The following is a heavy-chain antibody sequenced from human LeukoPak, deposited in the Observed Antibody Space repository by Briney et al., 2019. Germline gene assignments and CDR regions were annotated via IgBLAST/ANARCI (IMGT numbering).Heavy chain of an antibody. D-gene: IGHD3-22*01. V-gene: IGHV3-21*01. CDR1: GFTFSSYS. CDR3: ARTITMIVVDVVFDY. J-gene: IGHJ4*02. Sequence: GGSLRLSCAASGFTFSSYSMNWVRQAPGKGLEWVSSISSSSSYIYYADSVKGRFAISRDNAKNSLYLQMNSLRAEDTAVYYCARTITMIVVDVVFDYWGQGTLVTVSS. CDR2: ISSSSSYI.